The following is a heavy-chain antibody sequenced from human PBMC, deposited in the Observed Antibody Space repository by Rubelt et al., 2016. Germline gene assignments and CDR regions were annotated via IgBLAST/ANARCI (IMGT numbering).Heavy chain of an antibody. J-gene: IGHJ4*02. D-gene: IGHD5-18*01. CDR3: ARVGQGYSYGNYFDY. CDR2: MNPNSGNT. CDR1: GYTFTSYD. V-gene: IGHV1-8*01. Sequence: GYTFTSYDINWVRQATGQGLEWMGWMNPNSGNTGYAQKFQGRVTMTRNTSISTAYMELSSLRSEDTAVYYCARVGQGYSYGNYFDYWGQGTLVTVSS.